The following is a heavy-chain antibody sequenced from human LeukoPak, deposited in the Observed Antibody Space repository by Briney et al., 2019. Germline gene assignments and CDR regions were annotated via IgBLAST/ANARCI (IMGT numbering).Heavy chain of an antibody. CDR1: GFTFSSYA. J-gene: IGHJ1*01. CDR2: ISYDGSNK. V-gene: IGHV3-30*01. Sequence: GGSLRLSCAASGFTFSSYAMYWVRQAPGKGLEWVAVISYDGSNKYYADSVKGRFTISRDNSKNTLYLQMNSLRAEDTAVYYCAKDVYSSYGHFQYWGQGTLVTVSS. D-gene: IGHD4-11*01. CDR3: AKDVYSSYGHFQY.